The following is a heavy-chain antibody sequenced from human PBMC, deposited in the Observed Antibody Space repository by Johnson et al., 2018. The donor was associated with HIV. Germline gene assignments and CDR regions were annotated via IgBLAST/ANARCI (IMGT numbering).Heavy chain of an antibody. J-gene: IGHJ3*02. CDR3: ARDGGWLDAFDI. Sequence: VQLVESGGGLVQPGRSLRLSCTASGFTFGDYAMSWVRQAPGKGLEWVGFIRSNAYGGTTEYAASVKGRFTISRDDSKSIAYLQMNSLKTEDTAVYYCARDGGWLDAFDIWGQGTMVTVSS. CDR2: IRSNAYGGTT. CDR1: GFTFGDYA. V-gene: IGHV3-49*04. D-gene: IGHD6-19*01.